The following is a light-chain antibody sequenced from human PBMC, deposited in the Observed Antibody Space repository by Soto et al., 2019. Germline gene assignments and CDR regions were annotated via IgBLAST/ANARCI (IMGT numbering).Light chain of an antibody. CDR1: QSVSSD. Sequence: EIVLTQSPAILSLSPGERATLSCRASQSVSSDLAWYRQKPGQAPRLLIYGASSRATGIPARFSGSGYGTDFTLTISRLEPEDFAVYYCQQYSSTLPNTFGQGTRLEI. CDR2: GAS. J-gene: IGKJ5*01. CDR3: QQYSSTLPNT. V-gene: IGKV3-20*01.